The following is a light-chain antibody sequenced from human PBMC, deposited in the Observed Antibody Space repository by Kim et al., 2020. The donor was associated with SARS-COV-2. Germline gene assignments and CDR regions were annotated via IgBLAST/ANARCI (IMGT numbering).Light chain of an antibody. CDR3: CSYAGSYTLV. V-gene: IGLV2-11*01. CDR2: DVS. J-gene: IGLJ2*01. CDR1: SSDVGGYNS. Sequence: GQPVTISYTGTSSDVGGYNSVSWYQQHPGKAPKIMIYDVSKRPSGAPDRFSGSKSGNTASLTISGLQAEDEADYYCCSYAGSYTLVFGGGTQLTVL.